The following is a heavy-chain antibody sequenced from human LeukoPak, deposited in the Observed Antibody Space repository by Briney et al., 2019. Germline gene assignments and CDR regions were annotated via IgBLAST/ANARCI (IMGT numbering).Heavy chain of an antibody. CDR2: ISGSGGRI. D-gene: IGHD5-12*01. CDR3: AKAREWLRLYYFDY. V-gene: IGHV3-23*01. Sequence: GGSLRLSCAASGFTFSSYAMSWVRQAPGKGLEWVSAISGSGGRIYYGASVKGRFTISRDNSKNTLYLQMNSLRAEDTAVYYCAKAREWLRLYYFDYWGQGTLVTVSS. J-gene: IGHJ4*02. CDR1: GFTFSSYA.